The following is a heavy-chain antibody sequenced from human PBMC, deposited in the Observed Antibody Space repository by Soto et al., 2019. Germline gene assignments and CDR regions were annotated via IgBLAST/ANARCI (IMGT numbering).Heavy chain of an antibody. D-gene: IGHD2-15*01. Sequence: QVQLVQSGAEVKKPGASVKVSCKASGYTFTSYDINWVRQATGQGLEWMGWMNPNSGNTGYAQKFQGRVTMTRNTSISTAYMELSSLRSEDTAVYYCARGPPEGYCSGGSCYPGAVWFDPWGQGTLVTVSS. CDR1: GYTFTSYD. CDR3: ARGPPEGYCSGGSCYPGAVWFDP. J-gene: IGHJ5*02. V-gene: IGHV1-8*01. CDR2: MNPNSGNT.